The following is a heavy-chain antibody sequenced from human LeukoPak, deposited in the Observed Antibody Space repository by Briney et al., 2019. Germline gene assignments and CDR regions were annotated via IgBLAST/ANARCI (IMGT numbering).Heavy chain of an antibody. V-gene: IGHV4-59*01. CDR3: VRNAHMDV. J-gene: IGHJ6*03. CDR2: IDNSGNI. Sequence: SETLSLTCTVSGVSISSGYWSCIRQPPGKGLEWMGDIDNSGNINYNPTPKSRVTMSVDTSRNQLSLKVSSATAADTAVYYCVRNAHMDVWGKGTTVIVSS. CDR1: GVSISSGY.